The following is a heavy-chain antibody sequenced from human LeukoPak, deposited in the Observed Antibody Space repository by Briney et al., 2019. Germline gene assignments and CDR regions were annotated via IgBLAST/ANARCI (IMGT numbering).Heavy chain of an antibody. CDR1: GGSISSYY. D-gene: IGHD2-15*01. J-gene: IGHJ6*03. V-gene: IGHV4-59*01. CDR2: IYYSGST. Sequence: SSETLSLTCPVSGGSISSYYWSWIRQPPGKGLEWIGYIYYSGSTNYNPSLKSRVTISVDTSKNQFSLKLSSVTAADTAVYYCARRSHHRYCSGGSCYSHYYYYYMDVWGKGTTVTISS. CDR3: ARRSHHRYCSGGSCYSHYYYYYMDV.